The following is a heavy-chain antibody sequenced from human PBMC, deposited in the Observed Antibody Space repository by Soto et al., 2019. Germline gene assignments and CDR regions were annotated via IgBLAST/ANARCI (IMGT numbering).Heavy chain of an antibody. CDR1: GGTFSSYT. Sequence: QVQLVQSGAEVKKPGSSVKVSCKASGGTFSSYTISWVRQAPGQGLEWMGRIIPIPDIANYAQKVQGRVTITADKSTSTAYMELSSLRSEDTAVYYCATENYNWNSGLDVWGQGTTVTVSS. V-gene: IGHV1-69*02. D-gene: IGHD1-1*01. CDR2: IIPIPDIA. J-gene: IGHJ6*02. CDR3: ATENYNWNSGLDV.